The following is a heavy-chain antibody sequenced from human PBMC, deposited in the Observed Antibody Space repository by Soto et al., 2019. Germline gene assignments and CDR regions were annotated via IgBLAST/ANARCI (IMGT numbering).Heavy chain of an antibody. CDR3: ARDGKGSWFDP. CDR2: IYHSGST. CDR1: GYSISSGYY. V-gene: IGHV4-38-2*02. J-gene: IGHJ5*02. D-gene: IGHD1-26*01. Sequence: PSETLSLTCAVSGYSISSGYYWGWIRQPPGKGLEWIGSIYHSGSTYYNPSLKSRVTISVDTSKNQFSLELSSVTAADTAVYYCARDGKGSWFDPWGQGTLVTVSS.